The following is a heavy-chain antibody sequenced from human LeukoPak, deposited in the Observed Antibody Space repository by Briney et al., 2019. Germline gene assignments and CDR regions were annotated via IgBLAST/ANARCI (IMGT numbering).Heavy chain of an antibody. V-gene: IGHV1-18*01. CDR2: NSAYNGNT. D-gene: IGHD4-17*01. CDR1: GYTFTSYG. Sequence: ASVKVSCKASGYTFTSYGISWVRQAPGQGLEWMGWNSAYNGNTNYARKLQGRVTMTTDTSTSTAYMELRSLRSDDTAVYYCARGAPDYGDLSYYYYYYMDVWGKGTTVTVSS. CDR3: ARGAPDYGDLSYYYYYYMDV. J-gene: IGHJ6*03.